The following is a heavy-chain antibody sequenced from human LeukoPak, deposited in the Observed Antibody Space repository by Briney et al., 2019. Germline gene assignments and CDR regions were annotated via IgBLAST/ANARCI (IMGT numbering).Heavy chain of an antibody. D-gene: IGHD6-6*01. Sequence: ASVKVSCKSSGYIFTTYGISWVRQAPGRGLEWMGWISAYSGNTNYAQKFQGRVTMTTDTSTSTAYMELRSLRSDDMALYYCARDGMTATRFFDFWGQGTLVTVSS. CDR3: ARDGMTATRFFDF. CDR2: ISAYSGNT. J-gene: IGHJ4*02. CDR1: GYIFTTYG. V-gene: IGHV1-18*03.